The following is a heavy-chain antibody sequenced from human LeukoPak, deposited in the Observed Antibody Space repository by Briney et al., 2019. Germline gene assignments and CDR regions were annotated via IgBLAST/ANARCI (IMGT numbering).Heavy chain of an antibody. CDR2: ISSNGGST. D-gene: IGHD3-22*01. CDR1: GFTFSHYE. V-gene: IGHV3-64D*06. J-gene: IGHJ4*02. Sequence: GGSLRLSCEASGFTFSHYEMNWIRQAPGKGLEYVSAISSNGGSTYYADSVKGRFTISRDNSKNTLYLQMSSLRAEDTAVYYCVKPYYYDSSGYYPPFDYWGQGTLVTVSS. CDR3: VKPYYYDSSGYYPPFDY.